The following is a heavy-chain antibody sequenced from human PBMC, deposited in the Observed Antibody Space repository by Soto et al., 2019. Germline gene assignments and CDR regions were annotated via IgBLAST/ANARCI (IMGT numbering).Heavy chain of an antibody. CDR1: EFTVSNNY. V-gene: IGHV3-66*04. CDR2: IYSGGTT. J-gene: IGHJ2*01. D-gene: IGHD5-12*01. CDR3: AIPPAGYGYNFGYFDL. Sequence: EVQLVESGGGLVQPGGSLRLSCAASEFTVSNNYMSWVRQAPGKGLEWVSVIYSGGTTEYADSVKGRFTISRDNSRNTVDLQMNSVGAEDTAVYCCAIPPAGYGYNFGYFDLWGRGTRVTVSS.